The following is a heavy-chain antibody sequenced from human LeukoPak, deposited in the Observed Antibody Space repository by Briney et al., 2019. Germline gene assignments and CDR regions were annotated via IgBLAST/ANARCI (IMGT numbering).Heavy chain of an antibody. D-gene: IGHD2-15*01. J-gene: IGHJ4*02. Sequence: GGSLRLSCAASGFTFSSYGMHWVRQAPGKGLEWVAFISYDGSNKYYADSVKGRFTISRDNSKNTLYLQMNSLRAEDTAVYYCAKEAGFYCSGGSCDPDFDYWGQGTLVTVSS. CDR3: AKEAGFYCSGGSCDPDFDY. CDR2: ISYDGSNK. CDR1: GFTFSSYG. V-gene: IGHV3-30*18.